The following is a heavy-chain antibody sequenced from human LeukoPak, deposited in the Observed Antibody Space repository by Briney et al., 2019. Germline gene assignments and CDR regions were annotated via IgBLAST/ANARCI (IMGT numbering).Heavy chain of an antibody. CDR1: GGSISSYY. CDR3: ARGIGSSGWYLNDAFDI. D-gene: IGHD6-19*01. Sequence: NSSETLSLTCTVSGGSISSYYWSWIRQPPGKGLEWIGEINHSGSTNYNPSLKSRVTISVDTSKNQFSLKLSSVTAADTAVYYCARGIGSSGWYLNDAFDIWGQGTMVTVSS. CDR2: INHSGST. J-gene: IGHJ3*02. V-gene: IGHV4-34*01.